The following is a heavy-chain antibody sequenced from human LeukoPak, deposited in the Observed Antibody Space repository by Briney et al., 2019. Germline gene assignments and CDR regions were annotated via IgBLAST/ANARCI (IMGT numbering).Heavy chain of an antibody. CDR2: IQTSGST. CDR1: GGSINSYY. D-gene: IGHD3-3*01. V-gene: IGHV4-4*07. J-gene: IGHJ4*02. CDR3: ATWSGDYSFDF. Sequence: SETMSLACTVSGGSINSYYWSWIRQPAGKGLEWIGRIQTSGSTNSNPSLKSRVTMSVDTSKNQFSLRLSSVTAADTAVYYCATWSGDYSFDFWGQGTLVTGAS.